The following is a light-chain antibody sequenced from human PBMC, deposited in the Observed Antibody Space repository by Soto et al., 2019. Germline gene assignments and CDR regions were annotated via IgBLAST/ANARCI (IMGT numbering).Light chain of an antibody. J-gene: IGKJ2*01. CDR1: QTVHSSF. Sequence: EVVLTQSPGTLSLSPGDRATVSCRASQTVHSSFFAWYQQKGGQAPRPLIYGTSNRAAGIPYRFCGHGSGTDFTLAIDGLEPEDFAMYFCQQHGGSPPYTFGRGTRVEI. CDR3: QQHGGSPPYT. V-gene: IGKV3-20*01. CDR2: GTS.